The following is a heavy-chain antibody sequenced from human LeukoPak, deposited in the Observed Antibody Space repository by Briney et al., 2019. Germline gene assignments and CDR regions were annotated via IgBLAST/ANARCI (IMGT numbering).Heavy chain of an antibody. J-gene: IGHJ6*02. CDR3: AREEQLCFCGMDV. CDR2: ISYDGSNK. D-gene: IGHD5-18*01. Sequence: SGRSLRLSCAACGFTFSSYAMHWVRQAPGKGMEWVAVISYDGSNKYYADSVKGRFTISRDNSKNTLYLQMNSLRAEDTAVYYCAREEQLCFCGMDVWGQGTTVTVSS. V-gene: IGHV3-30-3*01. CDR1: GFTFSSYA.